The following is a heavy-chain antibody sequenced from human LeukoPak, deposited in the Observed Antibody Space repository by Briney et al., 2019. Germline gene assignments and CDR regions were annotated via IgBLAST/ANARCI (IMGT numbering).Heavy chain of an antibody. CDR1: GFTFSSYA. Sequence: GGSLRLSCAASGFTFSSYAMSWVRQAPGKGLEWVSAISGSGGRIYYGASVKGRFTISRDNSKNTLNLQMNSLRAEDTAVYYCATSKYSGSYWGQGTLVTVSS. V-gene: IGHV3-23*01. CDR2: ISGSGGRI. J-gene: IGHJ4*02. CDR3: ATSKYSGSY. D-gene: IGHD1-26*01.